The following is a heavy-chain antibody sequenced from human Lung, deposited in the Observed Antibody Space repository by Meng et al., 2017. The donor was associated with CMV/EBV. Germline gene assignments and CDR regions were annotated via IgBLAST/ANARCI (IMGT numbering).Heavy chain of an antibody. CDR3: ARGNGWRFDY. CDR2: ININTGNP. J-gene: IGHJ4*02. Sequence: QVHLVNSGAELKKPGDSVKVSCQAAGYSFTSSSMNWVRHAPGQGLEWMGWININTGNPTYAQGFTGRFVFSLDTSVSTAYLQIDSLKADDTAVYYCARGNGWRFDYWGQGTLVTVSS. D-gene: IGHD6-19*01. V-gene: IGHV7-4-1*01. CDR1: GYSFTSSS.